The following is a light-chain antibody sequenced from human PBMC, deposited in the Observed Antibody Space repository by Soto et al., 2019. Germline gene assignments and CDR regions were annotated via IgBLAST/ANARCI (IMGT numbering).Light chain of an antibody. CDR1: QSVSSSH. J-gene: IGKJ1*01. V-gene: IGKV3-20*01. CDR3: QQYGSSPPT. Sequence: EIVLTQSPGTLSLSPGERATLSCRASQSVSSSHLAWYQQNPGQAPRLLIYGATSRATGIPDRFSGSGSGTDFTLTISRLEPEDFAVYYCQQYGSSPPTFGQGTKVDIK. CDR2: GAT.